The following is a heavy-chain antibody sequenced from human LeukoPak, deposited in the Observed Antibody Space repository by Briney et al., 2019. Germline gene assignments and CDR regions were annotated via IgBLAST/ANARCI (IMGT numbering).Heavy chain of an antibody. CDR2: ISAYNGNT. D-gene: IGHD6-19*01. V-gene: IGHV1-18*01. CDR3: ARDQNSVSAGTFDY. Sequence: ASVKVSCKASGYTFTSYGISWVRQAPGQGLEWMGWISAYNGNTNYAQKLQGRVTMTTDTSTSTAYMELRSLRSDDTAVYYCARDQNSVSAGTFDYWGQGTLVTVSS. CDR1: GYTFTSYG. J-gene: IGHJ4*02.